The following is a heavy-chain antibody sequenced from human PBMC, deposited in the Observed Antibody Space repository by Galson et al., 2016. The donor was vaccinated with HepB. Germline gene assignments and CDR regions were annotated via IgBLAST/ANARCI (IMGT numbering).Heavy chain of an antibody. V-gene: IGHV3-7*01. CDR3: ARVDISGWPYYFDY. D-gene: IGHD6-19*01. J-gene: IGHJ4*02. Sequence: SLRLSCAASGFTFSRYWMSWVRQAPGRGQEWVANINQDGSERYYVDSVKGRFTITRDNAKNSLSLQLSSLRDEDSALYYCARVDISGWPYYFDYWGQGSLVTVSS. CDR1: GFTFSRYW. CDR2: INQDGSER.